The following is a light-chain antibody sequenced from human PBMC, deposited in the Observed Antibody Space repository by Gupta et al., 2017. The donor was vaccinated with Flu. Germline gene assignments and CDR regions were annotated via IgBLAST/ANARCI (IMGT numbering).Light chain of an antibody. CDR3: QTWDTGIVT. V-gene: IGLV4-69*01. CDR2: LNSDGSH. J-gene: IGLJ2*01. CDR1: SGHSSNA. Sequence: QLVLTHSPSASASLGASVNLTCPLTSGHSSNAIAWHQQQPEKGPRYLMKLNSDGSHSKGDGIPDRFSGSRSGAERYLTISSLQSEDEADYYCQTWDTGIVTFGGGTKLTVL.